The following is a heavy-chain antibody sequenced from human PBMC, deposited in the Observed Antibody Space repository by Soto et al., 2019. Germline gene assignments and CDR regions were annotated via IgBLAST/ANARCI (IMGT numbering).Heavy chain of an antibody. Sequence: QVQLQESGPRLVKPSQTLSLTCTVSGDSIGSGDYYWTWIRQPPGKGLEWIGYIYYIGTTFYNPSIESRVNISVDTSKNQFSLRVTSVTAADTAVYYCARGSTYYGFVTWGQGTLITVSS. D-gene: IGHD3-10*01. CDR2: IYYIGTT. CDR1: GDSIGSGDYY. V-gene: IGHV4-30-4*01. J-gene: IGHJ5*02. CDR3: ARGSTYYGFVT.